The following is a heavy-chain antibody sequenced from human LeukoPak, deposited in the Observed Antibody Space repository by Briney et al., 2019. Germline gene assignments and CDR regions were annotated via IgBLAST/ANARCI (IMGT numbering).Heavy chain of an antibody. J-gene: IGHJ6*03. D-gene: IGHD3-3*01. Sequence: GASVKVSCKAFGYTFTSNYMHWVRQATGQGLEWMGWMNPNSGNTGYAQKFQGRVTITRNTSISTAYMELSSLRSEDTAVYYCARGVYTYYDFWSGYPQEGYYYYYMDVWGKGTTVTVSS. V-gene: IGHV1-8*03. CDR1: GYTFTSNY. CDR3: ARGVYTYYDFWSGYPQEGYYYYYMDV. CDR2: MNPNSGNT.